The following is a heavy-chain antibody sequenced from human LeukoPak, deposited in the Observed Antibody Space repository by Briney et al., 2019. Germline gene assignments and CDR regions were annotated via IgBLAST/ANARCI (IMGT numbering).Heavy chain of an antibody. Sequence: GGSLRLSCAASGFVFSGSSMHWVRQAPGKGLEWVSFIRFDATNKYYADSVKGRFTISRDNAKNSLYLQMNSLRAEDTAVYYCAKAPSYGYPDPSDYWGQGTLVTVSS. CDR2: IRFDATNK. J-gene: IGHJ4*02. D-gene: IGHD5-18*01. CDR1: GFVFSGSS. V-gene: IGHV3-30*02. CDR3: AKAPSYGYPDPSDY.